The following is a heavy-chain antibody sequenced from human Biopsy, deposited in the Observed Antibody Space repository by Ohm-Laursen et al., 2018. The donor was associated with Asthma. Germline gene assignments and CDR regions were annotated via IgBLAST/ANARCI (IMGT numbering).Heavy chain of an antibody. V-gene: IGHV3-48*02. CDR2: ISSSSSTI. CDR1: GFNFSYYS. CDR3: ARPRWGPYGY. J-gene: IGHJ4*02. D-gene: IGHD4-17*01. Sequence: SLRLSCAASGFNFSYYSMNWVRQAPGKGLEWVSYISSSSSTIYYADSVKGRFTISRDNAKNSLYLQMNSLRDEDTAVYYCARPRWGPYGYWGQGTLVTVFS.